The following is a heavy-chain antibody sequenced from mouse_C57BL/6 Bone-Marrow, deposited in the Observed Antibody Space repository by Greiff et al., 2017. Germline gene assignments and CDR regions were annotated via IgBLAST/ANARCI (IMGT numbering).Heavy chain of an antibody. CDR2: INPSSGYT. D-gene: IGHD1-1*01. CDR3: ARSRYFDY. Sequence: VQLVESGAELARPGASVKMSCKASGYTFTSYTMHWVKQRPGQGLEWIGYINPSSGYTKYNQKFKDKATLTADKSSSTAYMQLSSLTSEDSAVYYCARSRYFDYWGQGTTLTVSS. V-gene: IGHV1-4*01. J-gene: IGHJ2*01. CDR1: GYTFTSYT.